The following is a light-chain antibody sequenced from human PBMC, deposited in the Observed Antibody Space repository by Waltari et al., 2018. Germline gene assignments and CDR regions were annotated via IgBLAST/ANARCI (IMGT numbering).Light chain of an antibody. CDR1: QGISSY. CDR3: QQYYSYPLT. V-gene: IGKV1-8*01. Sequence: AIRITQSPSSLSASTGERVTITCRASQGISSYLAWYQQKPGKAPKLLIYAASTLQSGVPSRFSGSGSGTDFTLTITCLQSEDFATYYCQQYYSYPLTFGQGTKVEIK. CDR2: AAS. J-gene: IGKJ1*01.